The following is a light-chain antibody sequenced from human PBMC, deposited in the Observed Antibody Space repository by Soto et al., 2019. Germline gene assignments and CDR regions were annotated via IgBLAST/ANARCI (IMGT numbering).Light chain of an antibody. CDR2: GAS. CDR3: HQYGRSPGLFT. J-gene: IGKJ3*01. CDR1: QSVSNTY. V-gene: IGKV3-20*01. Sequence: EIVLTQSPGTLSLSPGQRASLSCRASQSVSNTYLAWYQQKPGQAPMLLIYGASTRATGIPDRFSGSGSGTYFTLTISRMAPEDFAVYYCHQYGRSPGLFTFGPGTKVDI.